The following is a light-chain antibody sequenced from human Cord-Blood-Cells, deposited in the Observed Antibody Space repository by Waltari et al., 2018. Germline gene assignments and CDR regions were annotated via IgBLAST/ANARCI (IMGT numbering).Light chain of an antibody. V-gene: IGLV2-23*01. CDR3: RSHAGSSPWV. CDR2: EGS. J-gene: IGLJ3*02. Sequence: QSALTQPASVSGSAGPSITISCTRTGSDVGRYNLVSWYHQHPAKATKLMSYEGSKRPSGVSNRLSGSKPGHTAFPTLSGLQAHDEADYYCRSHAGSSPWVFGGGTTPTVL. CDR1: GSDVGRYNL.